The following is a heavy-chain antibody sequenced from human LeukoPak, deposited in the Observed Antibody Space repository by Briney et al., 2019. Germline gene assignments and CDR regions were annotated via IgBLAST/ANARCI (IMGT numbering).Heavy chain of an antibody. CDR1: DGSINSYY. CDR2: IYYNGNT. D-gene: IGHD3-10*01. Sequence: SETLSLTCSVSDGSINSYYWNWIRRPPGKGLEWIGYIYYNGNTNYSPSLKSRVTMSVDTSKNLFSLKVSSVTAADTAVYYCASLYGSGSYYNKGYYYYGMDVWGQGTTVTVSS. J-gene: IGHJ6*02. CDR3: ASLYGSGSYYNKGYYYYGMDV. V-gene: IGHV4-59*01.